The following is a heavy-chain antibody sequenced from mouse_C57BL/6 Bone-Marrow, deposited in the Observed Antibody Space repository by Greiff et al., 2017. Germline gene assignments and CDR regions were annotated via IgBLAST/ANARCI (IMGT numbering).Heavy chain of an antibody. CDR3: ARVYSKGYFDV. J-gene: IGHJ1*03. V-gene: IGHV1-69*01. CDR1: GYTFTSYW. CDR2: IDPSDSYT. Sequence: VQLQQPGAELVMPGASVKLSCKASGYTFTSYWMHWVKQRPGQGLEWIGEIDPSDSYTNYNQKFKGKSTLTVDKSSSTAYMQLSSLTSEDSAVYYCARVYSKGYFDVWGTGTTVTVSS. D-gene: IGHD2-5*01.